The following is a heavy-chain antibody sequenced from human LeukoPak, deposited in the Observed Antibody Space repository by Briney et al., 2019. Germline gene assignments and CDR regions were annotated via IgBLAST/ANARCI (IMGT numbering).Heavy chain of an antibody. CDR2: TYYRSKWCS. J-gene: IGHJ5*02. CDR3: ARVHFDWFDP. Sequence: SQTLSLTCAISGDSVSNNSAAWTWIRQSPSRGLEWLGRTYYRSKWCSDYAVSVKSRITINPDTSKNQFSLHLNSVTPEDTVVYYCARVHFDWFDPWGQGTLVTVSS. CDR1: GDSVSNNSAA. V-gene: IGHV6-1*01.